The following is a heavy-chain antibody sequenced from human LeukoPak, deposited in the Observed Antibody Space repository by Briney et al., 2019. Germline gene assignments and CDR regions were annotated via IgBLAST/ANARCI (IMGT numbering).Heavy chain of an antibody. CDR2: IYHSGST. J-gene: IGHJ4*02. Sequence: PSETLSLTCTVSGYSISSGYYWGWIRQPPGKGLEWIGSIYHSGSTYYNPSLKSRVTISVDTSKNQFSLKLSSVTAADTAVYYFGTALWVTTLAFDYWGQETLFTVSS. CDR1: GYSISSGYY. D-gene: IGHD4-23*01. CDR3: GTALWVTTLAFDY. V-gene: IGHV4-38-2*02.